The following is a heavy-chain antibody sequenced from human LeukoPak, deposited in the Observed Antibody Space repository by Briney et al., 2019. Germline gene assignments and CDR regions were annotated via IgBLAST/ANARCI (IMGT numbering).Heavy chain of an antibody. CDR3: ARRGYCSSTSCYTSDDAFDI. V-gene: IGHV4-39*01. CDR1: GGSISSSSYY. J-gene: IGHJ3*02. D-gene: IGHD2-2*02. CDR2: IYYSGST. Sequence: KSSETLSLTCTVSGGSISSSSYYWGWIRQPPGKGLEWIGSIYYSGSTYYNPSLKSRVTISVDTSKNQFSLKLSSVTAADTAVYYCARRGYCSSTSCYTSDDAFDIWGQGTMVTVSS.